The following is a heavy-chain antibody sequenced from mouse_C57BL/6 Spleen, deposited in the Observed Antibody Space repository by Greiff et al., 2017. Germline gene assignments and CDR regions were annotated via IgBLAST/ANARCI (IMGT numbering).Heavy chain of an antibody. CDR1: GYTFTSYG. CDR2: IYPRSGNT. J-gene: IGHJ3*01. V-gene: IGHV1-81*01. Sequence: VKLQESGAELARPGASVKLSCKASGYTFTSYGISWVKQRTGQGLEWIGEIYPRSGNTYYNEKFKGKATLSADKSSSTAYMELRSLTSEDAAVYFCSSLIIYYGNHTFAYWGQATLVTVSA. D-gene: IGHD2-1*01. CDR3: SSLIIYYGNHTFAY.